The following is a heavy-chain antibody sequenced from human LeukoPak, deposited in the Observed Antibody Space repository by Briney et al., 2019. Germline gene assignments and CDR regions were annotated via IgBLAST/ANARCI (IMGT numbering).Heavy chain of an antibody. CDR2: ITGSSGII. V-gene: IGHV3-48*01. CDR1: GFTFSSYS. D-gene: IGHD4-17*01. Sequence: GGSLRLSCVASGFTFSSYSMNWVRQAPGKGLEWLSYITGSSGIIYYADSVKGRFTISRDNAKNSLYLRTNSLRAEDTAVYYCARNYGDFGRYYYMDVWGKGTTVIVSS. J-gene: IGHJ6*03. CDR3: ARNYGDFGRYYYMDV.